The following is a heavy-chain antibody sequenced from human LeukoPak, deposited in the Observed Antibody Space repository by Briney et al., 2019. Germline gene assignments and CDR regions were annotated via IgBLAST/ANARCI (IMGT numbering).Heavy chain of an antibody. V-gene: IGHV3-9*01. J-gene: IGHJ3*02. CDR3: AKVAPVDTAVYAFDI. D-gene: IGHD5-18*01. CDR2: ISWNSGSI. CDR1: GFTFDDYA. Sequence: SLRLSCAASGFTFDDYAMHWVRQAPGKGLEWVSGISWNSGSIGYADSVKGRFTISRDNAKNSLYLQMNSLRAEDTALYYCAKVAPVDTAVYAFDIWGQGTMVTVSS.